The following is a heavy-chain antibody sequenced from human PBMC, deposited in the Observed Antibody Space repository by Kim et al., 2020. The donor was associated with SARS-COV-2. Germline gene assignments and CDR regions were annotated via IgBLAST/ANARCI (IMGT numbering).Heavy chain of an antibody. J-gene: IGHJ4*02. D-gene: IGHD5-18*01. Sequence: GGSLRLSCAASGFTFSSYDMHWVRQATGKGLEWVSAIGTAGDTYYPGSVKGRFTISRENAKNSLYLQMNSLRAGDTAVYYCARGYSYGKGFDYWGQGTLVTVSS. V-gene: IGHV3-13*04. CDR2: IGTAGDT. CDR1: GFTFSSYD. CDR3: ARGYSYGKGFDY.